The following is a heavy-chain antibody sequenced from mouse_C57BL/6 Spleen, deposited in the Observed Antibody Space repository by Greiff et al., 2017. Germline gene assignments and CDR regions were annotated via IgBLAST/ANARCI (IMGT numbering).Heavy chain of an antibody. CDR2: IDPNSGGT. J-gene: IGHJ2*01. CDR3: ARCYYGSSYEFDY. D-gene: IGHD1-1*01. V-gene: IGHV1-72*01. CDR1: GYTFTSYW. Sequence: QVQLKQPGAELVKPGASVKLSCKASGYTFTSYWMHWVKQRPGRGLEWIGRIDPNSGGTKYNEKFKSKATLTVDKPSSTAYMQLSSLTSEDSAVYYCARCYYGSSYEFDYWGQGTTLTVSS.